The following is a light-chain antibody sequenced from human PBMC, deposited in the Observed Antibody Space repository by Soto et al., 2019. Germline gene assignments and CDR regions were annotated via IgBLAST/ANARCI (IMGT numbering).Light chain of an antibody. V-gene: IGKV1-39*01. J-gene: IGKJ2*01. CDR1: QSISSY. CDR2: AAS. CDR3: QQSYSTPN. Sequence: DIQMTQSPSSLSASVGDRVTITCRASQSISSYLNWYQQKPGKAPKLLIYAASSLQSGVPSRFSGSGSGTDFTLTISRLQPEDLATYYCQQSYSTPNFGQGTKLEIK.